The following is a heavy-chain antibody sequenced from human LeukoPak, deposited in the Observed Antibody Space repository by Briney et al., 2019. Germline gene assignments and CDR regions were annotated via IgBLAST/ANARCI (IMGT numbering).Heavy chain of an antibody. CDR3: AQQVGYCSSGSCYFTY. V-gene: IGHV3-23*01. Sequence: GRSLRLSCAASGFTFRNYGMYWVRQAPGKGLEWVSAISNTGGSTYYADSVKGRFTISRDKSKNTLSLQMNSLRAEDTAVYYCAQQVGYCSSGSCYFTYWGQGTLVTVSS. CDR1: GFTFRNYG. J-gene: IGHJ1*01. CDR2: ISNTGGST. D-gene: IGHD2-15*01.